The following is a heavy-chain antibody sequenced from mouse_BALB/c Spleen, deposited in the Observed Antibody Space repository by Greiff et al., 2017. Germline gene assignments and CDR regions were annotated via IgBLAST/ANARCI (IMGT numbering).Heavy chain of an antibody. J-gene: IGHJ3*01. CDR3: ASDDGYYFAY. V-gene: IGHV14-3*02. Sequence: EVQRVESGAELVKPGASVKLSCTASGFNIKDTYMHWVKQRPEQGLEWIGRIDPANGNTKYDPKFQGKATITADTSSNTAYLQLSSLTSEDTAVYYCASDDGYYFAYWGQGTLVTVSA. CDR2: IDPANGNT. CDR1: GFNIKDTY. D-gene: IGHD2-3*01.